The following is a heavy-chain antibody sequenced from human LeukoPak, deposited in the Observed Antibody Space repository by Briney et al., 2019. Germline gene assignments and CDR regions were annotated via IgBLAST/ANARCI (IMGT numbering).Heavy chain of an antibody. J-gene: IGHJ4*02. CDR3: ARDARDGYNPFDY. CDR2: IYYSGST. D-gene: IGHD5-24*01. Sequence: RPSETLSLTCTVSGGSISSGDYYWSWIRQPPGEGLEWIGYIYYSGSTYYNPSLKSRVTISVDTSKNQFSLKLSSVTAADTAVYYCARDARDGYNPFDYWGQGTLVTVSS. CDR1: GGSISSGDYY. V-gene: IGHV4-30-4*01.